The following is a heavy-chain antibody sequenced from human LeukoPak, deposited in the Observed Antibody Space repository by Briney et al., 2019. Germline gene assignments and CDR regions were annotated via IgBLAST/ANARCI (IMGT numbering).Heavy chain of an antibody. J-gene: IGHJ6*03. CDR1: GGTFTSYA. D-gene: IGHD3-10*01. CDR3: ARDLHGSGSWDMDV. V-gene: IGHV1-69*05. CDR2: IIPIFGIA. Sequence: SVKVSCKASGGTFTSYAISWVRQAPGQGLEWMGGIIPIFGIANYAQKFQGRVTITTDESTSTAYMELSSLRSEDTAVYYCARDLHGSGSWDMDVWGKGTTVTVSS.